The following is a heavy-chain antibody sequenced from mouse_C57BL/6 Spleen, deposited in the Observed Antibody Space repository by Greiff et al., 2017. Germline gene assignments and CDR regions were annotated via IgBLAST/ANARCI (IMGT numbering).Heavy chain of an antibody. CDR1: GYSITSGYD. CDR2: ISYSGST. V-gene: IGHV3-1*01. CDR3: ARAGAYYGPDYYAMDY. Sequence: VQLQQSGPGMVKPSQSLSLTCTVTGYSITSGYDWHWIRHFPGNKLEWMGYISYSGSTNYNPSLKSRISITHDTSKNHFFLKLNSVTTEDTATYYCARAGAYYGPDYYAMDYWGQGTSVTVSS. D-gene: IGHD1-2*01. J-gene: IGHJ4*01.